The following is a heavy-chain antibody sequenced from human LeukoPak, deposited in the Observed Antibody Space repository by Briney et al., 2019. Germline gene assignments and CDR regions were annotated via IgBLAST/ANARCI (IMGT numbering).Heavy chain of an antibody. V-gene: IGHV3-21*01. CDR1: GFTFSSYS. D-gene: IGHD1-20*01. CDR3: TRYNWNDGSIDY. Sequence: GGSLRLSCAASGFTFSSYSMNWVRQAPGKGLEWVSSISSSSTYIYYADSVKGRFTISRDNAKNSLYLQMNSLRAEDTAVYYGTRYNWNDGSIDYWGQGTLVTVSS. J-gene: IGHJ4*02. CDR2: ISSSSTYI.